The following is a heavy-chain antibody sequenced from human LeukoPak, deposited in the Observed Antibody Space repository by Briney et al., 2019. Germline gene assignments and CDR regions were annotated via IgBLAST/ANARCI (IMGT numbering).Heavy chain of an antibody. CDR3: ARDILTGNFDY. Sequence: PGRSPRLSCAASGFTFSSYGMHWVRQAPGKGLEWVAVIWYDGSNKYYADSVKGRFTISRDNSKNTLYLQMNSLRAEDTAVYYCARDILTGNFDYWGQGTLVTVSS. CDR2: IWYDGSNK. J-gene: IGHJ4*02. CDR1: GFTFSSYG. D-gene: IGHD3-9*01. V-gene: IGHV3-33*01.